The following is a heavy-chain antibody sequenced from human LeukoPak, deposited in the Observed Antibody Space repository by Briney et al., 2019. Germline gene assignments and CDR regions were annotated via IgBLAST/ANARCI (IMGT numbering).Heavy chain of an antibody. Sequence: PGGSLRLSCAASGFTVSSNYMSWVRQAPGKGLEWVSVIYSGDNAYYADSVKGRFTISRDNSKNTLYLQMDSLRAKDTAVYYCGRDRKAGYPDYWGQGTLVTVSS. CDR3: GRDRKAGYPDY. CDR1: GFTVSSNY. D-gene: IGHD3-9*01. CDR2: IYSGDNA. V-gene: IGHV3-53*01. J-gene: IGHJ4*02.